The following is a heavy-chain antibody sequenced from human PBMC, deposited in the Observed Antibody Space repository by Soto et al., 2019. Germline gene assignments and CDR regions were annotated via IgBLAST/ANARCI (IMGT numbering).Heavy chain of an antibody. Sequence: QVQLQESGPGLVKPSETLSLTCTVSGGSISSYYWSWIRQPPGKGLEWIGYIYYSGSTKYNPSLKARVTISVVTSKNLLSLTLSSVTAADTAVYYCGGHHASGGEGTLVTVSS. CDR2: IYYSGST. CDR1: GGSISSYY. CDR3: GGHHAS. D-gene: IGHD2-2*01. J-gene: IGHJ4*02. V-gene: IGHV4-59*08.